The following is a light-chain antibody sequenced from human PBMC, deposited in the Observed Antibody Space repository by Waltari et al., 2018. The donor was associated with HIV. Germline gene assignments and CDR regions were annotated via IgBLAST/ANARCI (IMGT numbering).Light chain of an antibody. J-gene: IGKJ1*01. CDR2: WAF. CDR1: HSLLYSSNNKNF. V-gene: IGKV4-1*01. CDR3: QQYYSSPQT. Sequence: IVLTQSPDSLAVSLGGRATINCRSSHSLLYSSNNKNFLTWYQHKAGQPPRLLISWAFIRESGVPDRFTGSGSGTDFTLTINNLQAEDAAVYYCQQYYSSPQTFGRGTKVEIK.